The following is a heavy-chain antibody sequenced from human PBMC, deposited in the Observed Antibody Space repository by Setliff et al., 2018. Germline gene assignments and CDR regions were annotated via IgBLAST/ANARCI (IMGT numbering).Heavy chain of an antibody. CDR2: FNWNGGST. CDR1: GFTFDDYG. Sequence: PGGSLRLSCAASGFTFDDYGMGWVRQAPGKGLEWGSGFNWNGGSTGYADSVKGRFTLSRDNAKNSLYLQMNSLRAEDTALYYCARDYYYDSSGYRVSAFDIWGHGTMVTVSS. CDR3: ARDYYYDSSGYRVSAFDI. V-gene: IGHV3-20*04. J-gene: IGHJ3*02. D-gene: IGHD3-22*01.